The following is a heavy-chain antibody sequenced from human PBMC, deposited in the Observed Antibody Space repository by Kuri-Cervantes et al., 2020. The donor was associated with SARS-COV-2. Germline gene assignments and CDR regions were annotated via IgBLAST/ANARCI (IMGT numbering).Heavy chain of an antibody. CDR3: ARVGAYYDFWSGYGPFDY. Sequence: LSLTCAASGLTFSSYAMHWVRQAPGKGLEWVAVISYDGSNKYYADSVKGRFTISRDNSKNTLYLQMNSLRAEDTAVYYCARVGAYYDFWSGYGPFDYWGQGTLVTVSS. D-gene: IGHD3-3*01. J-gene: IGHJ4*02. CDR2: ISYDGSNK. CDR1: GLTFSSYA. V-gene: IGHV3-30-3*01.